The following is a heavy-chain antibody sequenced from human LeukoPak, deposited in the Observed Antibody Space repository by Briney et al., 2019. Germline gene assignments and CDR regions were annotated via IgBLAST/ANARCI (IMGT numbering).Heavy chain of an antibody. CDR3: ASIAVAGHGLFDY. D-gene: IGHD6-19*01. J-gene: IGHJ4*01. V-gene: IGHV4-59*08. CDR2: IYYSGST. Sequence: SETLCPTCTVSGGSISSYYCSWIRQPPGKGLEWIGYIYYSGSTNYNPSLKSRVTISVDTSKNQFSLKLSSVTAADTAVYYCASIAVAGHGLFDYWGHGTLVTVSS. CDR1: GGSISSYY.